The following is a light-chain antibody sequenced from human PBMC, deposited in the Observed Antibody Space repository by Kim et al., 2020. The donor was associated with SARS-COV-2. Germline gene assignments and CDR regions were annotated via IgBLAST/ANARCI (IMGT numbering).Light chain of an antibody. J-gene: IGLJ3*02. CDR2: KDS. Sequence: VSPGQKARITCSGDALPKQYAYWYQQKPGQAPVLVIYKDSERPSGIPERFSGSSSGTTVTLTISGVQAEDEADYYCQSADSSGTYPFGGGTQLTVL. V-gene: IGLV3-25*03. CDR1: ALPKQY. CDR3: QSADSSGTYP.